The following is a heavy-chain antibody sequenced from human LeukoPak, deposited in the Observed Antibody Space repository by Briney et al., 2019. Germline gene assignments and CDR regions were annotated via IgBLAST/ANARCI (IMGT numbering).Heavy chain of an antibody. V-gene: IGHV1-2*06. CDR1: GYTFTGYY. D-gene: IGHD3-22*01. J-gene: IGHJ4*02. Sequence: ASVRVSYKASGYTFTGYYMHWVRQAPGQGLEWMGRINPNSGGTNYAQKFQGRVTMTRDTSISTAYMELSRLRSDDTAVYYCARGYYDSSGYYYWGQGTLVTVSS. CDR2: INPNSGGT. CDR3: ARGYYDSSGYYY.